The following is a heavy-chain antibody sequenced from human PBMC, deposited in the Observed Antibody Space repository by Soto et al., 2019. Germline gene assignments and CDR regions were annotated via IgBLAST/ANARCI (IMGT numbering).Heavy chain of an antibody. D-gene: IGHD5-12*01. CDR2: IIPIFGTA. Sequence: QVQLVQSGAAVKKPGSSVKVSCKASGGTFSSYAISWVRQAPGQGLEWMGGIIPIFGTANYAQKFQGRVTITADKSTSTAYMELSSLRSEDTAVYYCARVEGATISTYYGMDVWGQGTTVTVSS. V-gene: IGHV1-69*06. CDR1: GGTFSSYA. CDR3: ARVEGATISTYYGMDV. J-gene: IGHJ6*02.